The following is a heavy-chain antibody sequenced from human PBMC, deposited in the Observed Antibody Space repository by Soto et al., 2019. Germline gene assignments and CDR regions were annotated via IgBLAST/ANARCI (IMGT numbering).Heavy chain of an antibody. CDR2: LVVGSGNT. Sequence: ASVKVSCKTSGFMFTSSAVQWVRQALGQRLEWIGWLVVGSGNTHYAQHFQERVTLTRDMSTGTAYMELSSLRSEDTAVYYCAAVPVLRFLKWLPAYFDYWGQGTLVTVSS. J-gene: IGHJ4*02. CDR3: AAVPVLRFLKWLPAYFDY. CDR1: GFMFTSSA. D-gene: IGHD3-3*01. V-gene: IGHV1-58*01.